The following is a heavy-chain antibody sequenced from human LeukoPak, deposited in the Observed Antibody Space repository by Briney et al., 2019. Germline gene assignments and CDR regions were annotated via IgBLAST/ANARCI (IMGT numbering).Heavy chain of an antibody. Sequence: PSQTLSLTVTLSGPSISSGSYDWGWMRQPAGKGLEWIVRMYTSGSNNYSPSLKSRVTISVDTSKNQFSLKLSSVTAADTAVYYCARGRYYDSSGYQPFFDYWGQGTLVTVSS. D-gene: IGHD3-22*01. V-gene: IGHV4-61*02. J-gene: IGHJ4*02. CDR3: ARGRYYDSSGYQPFFDY. CDR2: MYTSGSN. CDR1: GPSISSGSYD.